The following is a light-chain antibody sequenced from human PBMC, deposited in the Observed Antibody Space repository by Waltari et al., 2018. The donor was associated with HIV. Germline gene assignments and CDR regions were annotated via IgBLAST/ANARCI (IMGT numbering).Light chain of an antibody. CDR3: QSYDSSLSAWV. CDR1: STDIGAGYD. J-gene: IGLJ3*02. Sequence: QSVLTQPPSVSGAPGQRVTLSCTGSSTDIGAGYDVHWYQHLPGRAPKLLIYGATSRPAGVPDRFSGSKSGTSASLAITGLQAEDEADYSCQSYDSSLSAWVFGGGTKLTVL. V-gene: IGLV1-40*01. CDR2: GAT.